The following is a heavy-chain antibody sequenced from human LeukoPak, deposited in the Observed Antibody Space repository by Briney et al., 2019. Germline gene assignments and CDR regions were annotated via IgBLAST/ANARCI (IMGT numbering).Heavy chain of an antibody. J-gene: IGHJ6*03. Sequence: PSQTLSLTCPVAGGSISSSSYCCGWIRQPPGKGLEWFGSIYYSGRTYYNPSLKSRVTISVDTSKNQFSLKLSSVTAADTAVYYCARVTESYGSGRRHNYYYYYMDVWGKGATVTISS. CDR2: IYYSGRT. CDR3: ARVTESYGSGRRHNYYYYYMDV. CDR1: GGSISSSSYC. V-gene: IGHV4-39*07. D-gene: IGHD3-10*01.